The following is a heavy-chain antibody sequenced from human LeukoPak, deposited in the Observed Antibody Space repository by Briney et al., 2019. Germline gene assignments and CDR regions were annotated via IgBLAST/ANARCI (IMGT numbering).Heavy chain of an antibody. CDR1: GFTFSNAW. Sequence: GGSLRLSCAASGFTFSNAWMSRVRQAPGKRLEKVGRIKSKTDGGTTDYTAPVKGRFTISRDDSKNTLYLQMNTLKTEDTAVYYCTTASDCSGGSCYFDYWGQGTLVTVSS. V-gene: IGHV3-15*01. D-gene: IGHD2-15*01. CDR3: TTASDCSGGSCYFDY. J-gene: IGHJ4*02. CDR2: IKSKTDGGTT.